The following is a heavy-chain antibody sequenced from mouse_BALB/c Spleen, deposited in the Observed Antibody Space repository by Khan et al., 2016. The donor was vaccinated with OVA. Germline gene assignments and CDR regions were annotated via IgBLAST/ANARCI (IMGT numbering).Heavy chain of an antibody. V-gene: IGHV2-6-7*01. J-gene: IGHJ4*01. CDR1: GFSLTGYG. CDR2: IWGDGST. D-gene: IGHD2-10*01. Sequence: QVQLKESGPGLVAPSQSLSITCTVSGFSLTGYGVNWVRQPPGKGLEWLGMIWGDGSTDYNSALKSRLNLSKDNSKSNAFSKMNSLHTDDTARYYCARAYYGNYREAMDYWGQGTSVTVSS. CDR3: ARAYYGNYREAMDY.